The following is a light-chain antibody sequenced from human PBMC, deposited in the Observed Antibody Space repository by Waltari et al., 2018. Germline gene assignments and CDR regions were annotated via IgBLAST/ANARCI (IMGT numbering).Light chain of an antibody. V-gene: IGLV1-44*01. CDR3: AAWDDSLEGWV. CDR1: RSNIGNNI. CDR2: NKT. Sequence: QSVLTQPPSASGTPGQRVTIPCFGSRSNIGNNIVSWYMQVPATSPKLLIYNKTQRPSGVPERFSGSKSGTSASLAISWLQSEDEAEYSCAAWDDSLEGWVFGGGTRLTVL. J-gene: IGLJ3*02.